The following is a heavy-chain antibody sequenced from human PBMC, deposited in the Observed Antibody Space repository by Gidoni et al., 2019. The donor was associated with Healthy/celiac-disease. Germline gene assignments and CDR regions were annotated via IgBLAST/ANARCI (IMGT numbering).Heavy chain of an antibody. CDR1: GFTFSNAW. CDR2: IKSKTDGGTT. J-gene: IGHJ4*02. Sequence: EVQLVESGGGLVKPGGSLRLSCAASGFTFSNAWMSWVRQAPGKGLEWVGRIKSKTDGGTTDYAAPVKGRFTISRDDSKKTLYLQMNSLKTEDTAVYYCSRVEVVATIYLDYWGQGTLVTVSS. D-gene: IGHD5-12*01. V-gene: IGHV3-15*01. CDR3: SRVEVVATIYLDY.